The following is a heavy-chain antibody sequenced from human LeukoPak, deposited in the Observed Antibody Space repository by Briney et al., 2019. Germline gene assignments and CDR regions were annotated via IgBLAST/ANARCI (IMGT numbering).Heavy chain of an antibody. Sequence: SETLSLTCTVSVDSITSSYWSWIRQPPGKGLEWIGYIYYNGYTDYNPSLKSRVTISLHTSRNQFSLNLSSVTAADTAVYYCARDRHWTNDWVFDYWGQGILVTVSS. J-gene: IGHJ4*02. CDR3: ARDRHWTNDWVFDY. D-gene: IGHD1/OR15-1a*01. CDR2: IYYNGYT. CDR1: VDSITSSY. V-gene: IGHV4-59*01.